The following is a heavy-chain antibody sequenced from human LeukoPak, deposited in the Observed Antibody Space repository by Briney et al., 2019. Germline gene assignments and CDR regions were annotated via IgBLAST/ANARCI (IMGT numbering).Heavy chain of an antibody. CDR3: ARGVRSSSYLDY. D-gene: IGHD6-6*01. CDR1: GFTFSSYS. Sequence: GGSLRLSCAASGFTFSSYSMNWVRQAPGKGLEWVSFISSSSSYIYYADSVKGRFTISRDNAKNSLYLQMNSLRAEDTAVYYCARGVRSSSYLDYWGQGTLVTVSS. V-gene: IGHV3-21*01. CDR2: ISSSSSYI. J-gene: IGHJ4*02.